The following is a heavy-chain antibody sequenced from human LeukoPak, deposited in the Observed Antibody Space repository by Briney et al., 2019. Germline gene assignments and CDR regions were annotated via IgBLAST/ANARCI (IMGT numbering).Heavy chain of an antibody. CDR3: ASSTTVAWGWFDP. CDR1: GFTFSSYA. D-gene: IGHD4-23*01. CDR2: ISSNGGST. J-gene: IGHJ5*02. Sequence: SGGSLRLSCAASGFTFSSYAMHWVRQAPGKGLEYVSAISSNGGSTYYANSVKGRFTISRDNSKNTLYLQMGSLRAEDMAVYYCASSTTVAWGWFDPWGQGTLVTVSS. V-gene: IGHV3-64*01.